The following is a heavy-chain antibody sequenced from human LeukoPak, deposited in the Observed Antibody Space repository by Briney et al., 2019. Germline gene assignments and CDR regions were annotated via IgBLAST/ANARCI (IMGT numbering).Heavy chain of an antibody. CDR2: ISRDGGST. J-gene: IGHJ4*02. Sequence: GGSLRLSCAASGFTFDDYTMHWVRQAPGKGLEWVSLISRDGGSTYYADSVKGRFTISRDNSKNSLYLQMNSLRTEDTALYYCAKVNSARLLWFGEFDYWGQGTLVTVSS. CDR1: GFTFDDYT. V-gene: IGHV3-43*01. D-gene: IGHD3-10*01. CDR3: AKVNSARLLWFGEFDY.